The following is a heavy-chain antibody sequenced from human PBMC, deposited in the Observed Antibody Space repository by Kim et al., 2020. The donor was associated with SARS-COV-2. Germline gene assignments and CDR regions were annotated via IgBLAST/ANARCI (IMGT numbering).Heavy chain of an antibody. CDR2: ISAYNGNT. V-gene: IGHV1-18*01. Sequence: ASVKVSCKASGYTFTSYGISWVRQAPGQGLEWMGWISAYNGNTNYAQKLQGRVTMTTDTSTSTAYMELRSLRSDDTAVYYCARDFFGIRYSSSGYYYYGMDVWGQGTTVTVSS. CDR1: GYTFTSYG. J-gene: IGHJ6*02. D-gene: IGHD6-6*01. CDR3: ARDFFGIRYSSSGYYYYGMDV.